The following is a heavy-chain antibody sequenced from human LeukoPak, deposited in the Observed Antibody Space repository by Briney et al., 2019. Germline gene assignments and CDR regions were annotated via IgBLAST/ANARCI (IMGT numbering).Heavy chain of an antibody. CDR1: DFSFSNYG. CDR3: VKDRLFGSGLNGPHYYYGMDV. Sequence: PGGSLRLSCAASDFSFSNYGMHWVRQAPGKGLEWVAVILYDGNNKHYAESVKGRFTISRDNSNNMLYLQMNSLRPEDTAVYYCVKDRLFGSGLNGPHYYYGMDVWGQGTTVTVSS. J-gene: IGHJ6*02. CDR2: ILYDGNNK. D-gene: IGHD1-26*01. V-gene: IGHV3-30*18.